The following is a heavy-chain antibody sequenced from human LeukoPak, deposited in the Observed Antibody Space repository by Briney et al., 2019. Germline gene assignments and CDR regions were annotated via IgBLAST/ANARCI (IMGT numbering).Heavy chain of an antibody. CDR3: AKEGHDYNPFYW. V-gene: IGHV3-23*01. CDR2: IKGGGGDP. J-gene: IGHJ4*02. D-gene: IGHD4-11*01. CDR1: GFTFSTSA. Sequence: QPGGSLRLSCAASGFTFSTSAMGWVRQAPGKGLEWVSSIKGGGGDPFYADSVKGRFTISRDNSKNTLFLQLNSLRAEDTAVYYCAKEGHDYNPFYWWGQGTLVTVSS.